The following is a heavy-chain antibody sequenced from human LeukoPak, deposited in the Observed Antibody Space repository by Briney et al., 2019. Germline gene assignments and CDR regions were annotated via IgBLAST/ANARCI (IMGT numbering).Heavy chain of an antibody. D-gene: IGHD3-16*01. J-gene: IGHJ4*02. Sequence: GGSRRLSCAASGFTFSSYWMSWVRQAPGKGLEWVANIKQDGSEKYYVDSVKGRFTISRDNAKNSLYLQMNSLRAEDTAVYYCARTTTVGFRQYFDYWGQGTLVTVSS. CDR3: ARTTTVGFRQYFDY. V-gene: IGHV3-7*01. CDR1: GFTFSSYW. CDR2: IKQDGSEK.